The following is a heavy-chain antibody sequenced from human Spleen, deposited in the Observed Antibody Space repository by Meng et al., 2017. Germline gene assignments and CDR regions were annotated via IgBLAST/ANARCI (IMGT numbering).Heavy chain of an antibody. D-gene: IGHD3-22*01. J-gene: IGHJ4*02. Sequence: SETLSLTCTVSGGSISSYYWSWIRQPPGKGLEWSGYIYYSGSTNYNPPLKSRVTISVDTSKNQFSLKMSSVTAEDTAVYYCARGQSNSSGYYLGVVLRYWGQGTLVTVSS. CDR1: GGSISSYY. CDR2: IYYSGST. CDR3: ARGQSNSSGYYLGVVLRY. V-gene: IGHV4-59*01.